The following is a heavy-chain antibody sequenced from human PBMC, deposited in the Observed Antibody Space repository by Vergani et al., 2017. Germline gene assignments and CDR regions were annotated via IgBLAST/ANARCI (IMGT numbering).Heavy chain of an antibody. CDR3: ARSSGYYSYYFDF. Sequence: QGQLAQSGAEVKKPGSSVKVSCKASGGTFSRNSISWVRQAPGQGLEWMGRVISIFGTTSYAQKFQGRVTLLADESTSTAYMELSSLRSEDTAVYYCARSSGYYSYYFDFGGKGTLVTVSS. CDR1: GGTFSRNS. J-gene: IGHJ4*02. V-gene: IGHV1-69*13. CDR2: VISIFGTT. D-gene: IGHD3-22*01.